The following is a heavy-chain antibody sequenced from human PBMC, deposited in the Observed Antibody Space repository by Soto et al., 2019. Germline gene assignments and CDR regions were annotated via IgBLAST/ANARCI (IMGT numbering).Heavy chain of an antibody. Sequence: EVQLVESGGGLIQPGGSLRLSCAVSGFTVSNNYMSWVRQAPGKGLEGVSVIYSGGYTAYGDSVKGRFTISRDNSKNKIYLQKKSRGADDPGVYYWATDRGGGGYWGQGTLVTVSS. CDR3: ATDRGGGGY. V-gene: IGHV3-53*01. CDR1: GFTVSNNY. J-gene: IGHJ4*02. CDR2: IYSGGYT. D-gene: IGHD3-10*01.